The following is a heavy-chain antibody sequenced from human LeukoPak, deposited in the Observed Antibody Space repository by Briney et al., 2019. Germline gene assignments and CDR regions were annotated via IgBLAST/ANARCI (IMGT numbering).Heavy chain of an antibody. CDR1: GGSISSGGYY. J-gene: IGHJ4*02. D-gene: IGHD3-10*01. Sequence: SQTPSLTCTVSGGSISSGGYYWSWIRQHPGKGLEWIGYIYYSGSTYYNPSLKSRVTISVDTSKNQFSRKLSSVTAADTAVYYCARALVRWFGELYWGQGTLVTVSS. CDR2: IYYSGST. CDR3: ARALVRWFGELY. V-gene: IGHV4-31*03.